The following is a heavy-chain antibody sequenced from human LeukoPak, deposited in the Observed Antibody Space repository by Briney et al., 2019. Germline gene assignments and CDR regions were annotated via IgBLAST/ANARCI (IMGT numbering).Heavy chain of an antibody. J-gene: IGHJ2*01. V-gene: IGHV3-23*01. Sequence: GGSLRLSCAASGFTFSSYDMSWVRQAPGKGLGWVLALSGSGGTTYADSVKGRFTISRDNSKNTVYLQMNSLRAEDTAVHFCAKVTGYWYFDLWGRGTLVTVSS. CDR3: AKVTGYWYFDL. D-gene: IGHD3-9*01. CDR2: LSGSGGTT. CDR1: GFTFSSYD.